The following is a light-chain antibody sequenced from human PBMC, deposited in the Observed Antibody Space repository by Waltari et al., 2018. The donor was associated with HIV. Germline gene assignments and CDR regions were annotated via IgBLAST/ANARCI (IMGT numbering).Light chain of an antibody. J-gene: IGLJ3*02. CDR1: AGTASRNHY. CDR3: LLSYFGVRV. V-gene: IGLV7-46*01. Sequence: QVVVTQEPSLSVSPGGTVTVTCAPVAGTASRNHYTHWFQLKPGQAPRTLIYDTEKRHPWTPGRFAGSLIGGRAALMLAGALPDDEADYYCLLSYFGVRVFGGGTKLTV. CDR2: DTE.